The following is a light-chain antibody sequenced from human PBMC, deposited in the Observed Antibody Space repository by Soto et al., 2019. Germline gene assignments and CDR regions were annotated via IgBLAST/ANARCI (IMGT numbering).Light chain of an antibody. CDR1: SSDLAIYNY. J-gene: IGLJ1*01. CDR2: QVT. V-gene: IGLV2-14*01. Sequence: QSALTQPASVSGSPGQSITISCTGTSSDLAIYNYVSWYQQQPGKAPKLMIYQVTNRPSGVSNRFSGSRSGNTASLTISGLQAEDEADYYCSSYTDSSNYVFGTGIQLTVL. CDR3: SSYTDSSNYV.